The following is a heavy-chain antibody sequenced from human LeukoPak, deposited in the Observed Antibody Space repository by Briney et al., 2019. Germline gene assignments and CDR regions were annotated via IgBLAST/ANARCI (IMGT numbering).Heavy chain of an antibody. D-gene: IGHD3-10*01. CDR2: INHSGST. CDR1: GGSFSGYY. Sequence: SETLSLTCAVYGGSFSGYYWSWIRQPPGKGLEWIGEINHSGSTNYNPSLKSRVTISVDTSKNQFSLKLSSVTAADTAVYYCARAAKLLWFGERTPGPVAFDIRGQGTMVTVSS. J-gene: IGHJ3*02. CDR3: ARAAKLLWFGERTPGPVAFDI. V-gene: IGHV4-34*01.